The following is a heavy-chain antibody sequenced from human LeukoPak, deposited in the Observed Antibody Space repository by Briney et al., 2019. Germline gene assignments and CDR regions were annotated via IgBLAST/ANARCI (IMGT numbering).Heavy chain of an antibody. V-gene: IGHV1-2*02. CDR1: GXTFTGYY. CDR2: INPNSGGT. J-gene: IGHJ5*02. Sequence: KXSGXTFTGYYMHWVRQAPGQGLEWMGWINPNSGGTNYTQKFQGRVTITRDTSISTAYMELSRLRSDETDVYYCAXDRSSSYWFDPWGQGTLVTVSS. D-gene: IGHD6-13*01. CDR3: AXDRSSSYWFDP.